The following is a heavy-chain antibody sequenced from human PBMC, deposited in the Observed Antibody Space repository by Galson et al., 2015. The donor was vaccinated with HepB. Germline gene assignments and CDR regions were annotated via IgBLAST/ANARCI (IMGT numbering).Heavy chain of an antibody. CDR3: ARMIWGGSTRGANWFDP. Sequence: SLRLSCAASGFTVSSNYMSWVRQAPGKGLEWVSVIYSGGSTYYADSVKGRFTISRDNSKNTLYLQMNSLRAEDTAVYYCARMIWGGSTRGANWFDPWGQGTLVTVSS. CDR2: IYSGGST. J-gene: IGHJ5*02. D-gene: IGHD3-16*01. V-gene: IGHV3-53*01. CDR1: GFTVSSNY.